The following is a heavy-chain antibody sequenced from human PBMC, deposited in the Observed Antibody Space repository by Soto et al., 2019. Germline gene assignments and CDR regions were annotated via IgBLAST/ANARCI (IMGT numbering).Heavy chain of an antibody. V-gene: IGHV3-33*06. CDR1: GFIFTTYG. Sequence: QVQLVESGGGVVQPGRSLRLSCAASGFIFTTYGLHWVRQAPGKGLEWVAVIWYDGSNQYYADSVKGRFTISRDNSXNXXYLEMNSVRVEDTAVYYCVKDHCGGDCYSDPYFDYWGQGTLVTVSS. D-gene: IGHD2-21*02. CDR2: IWYDGSNQ. CDR3: VKDHCGGDCYSDPYFDY. J-gene: IGHJ4*02.